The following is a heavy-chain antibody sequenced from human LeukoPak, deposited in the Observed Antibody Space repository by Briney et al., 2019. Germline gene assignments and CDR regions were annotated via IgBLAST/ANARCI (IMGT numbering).Heavy chain of an antibody. CDR2: IYYSGST. CDR3: AREVQLERRPDAFDI. V-gene: IGHV4-59*01. Sequence: GSLRLSCAASGFTFSSYSMNWVRQPPGKGLEWIGYIYYSGSTNYNPSLKSRVTISVDTSKNQFSLKLSSVTAADTAVYYCAREVQLERRPDAFDIWGQGTMVTVSS. J-gene: IGHJ3*02. D-gene: IGHD1-1*01. CDR1: GFTFSSYS.